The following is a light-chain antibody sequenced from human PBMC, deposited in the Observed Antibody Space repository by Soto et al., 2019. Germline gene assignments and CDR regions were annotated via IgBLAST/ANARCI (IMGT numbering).Light chain of an antibody. Sequence: EIVLTQSPGTLSLSPGERATLSYRASQSVSSSYLAWYQQKPGQAPRLLIYGASSRATGIPDRFSGSGSGTDFTLTISRLEPEDFAVYYCQQDGSSPPWTFGQGTKVEIK. CDR1: QSVSSSY. CDR2: GAS. V-gene: IGKV3-20*01. J-gene: IGKJ1*01. CDR3: QQDGSSPPWT.